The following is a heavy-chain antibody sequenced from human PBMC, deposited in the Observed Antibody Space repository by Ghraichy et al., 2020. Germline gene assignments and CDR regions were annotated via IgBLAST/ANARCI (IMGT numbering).Heavy chain of an antibody. Sequence: SCAVYGGSFGGYYWSWIRQPPGKGLEWIGEINHSGSTNYNPSLKSRVTISVDTSKNQFSLKLSSVTAADTAVYYCARGGKRWLQLYFDYWGQGTLVTVSS. CDR1: GGSFGGYY. CDR2: INHSGST. D-gene: IGHD5-24*01. CDR3: ARGGKRWLQLYFDY. V-gene: IGHV4-34*01. J-gene: IGHJ4*02.